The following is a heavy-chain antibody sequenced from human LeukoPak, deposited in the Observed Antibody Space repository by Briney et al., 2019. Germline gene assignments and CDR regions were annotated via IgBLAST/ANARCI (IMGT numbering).Heavy chain of an antibody. CDR2: IQNSVTSY. CDR3: VRSPQLDP. J-gene: IGHJ5*02. V-gene: IGHV4-59*01. Sequence: PSETLSLTCSVSGGSISTYYWSWVRQPPGKGLEWIGYIQNSVTSYTDNPSLQSRVTISVDTSKNQFSLRVTSVNAADTAVYYCVRSPQLDPWGQGTLVTVSS. CDR1: GGSISTYY.